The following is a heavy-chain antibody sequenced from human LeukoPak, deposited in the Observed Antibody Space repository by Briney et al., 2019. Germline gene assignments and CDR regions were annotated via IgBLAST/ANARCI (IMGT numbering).Heavy chain of an antibody. J-gene: IGHJ5*02. CDR1: GGSISSGGYY. CDR3: ARRHLGDWFDP. V-gene: IGHV4-31*03. D-gene: IGHD3-10*01. CDR2: IYYSGST. Sequence: PSQTLSLTCTVFGGSISSGGYYWSWIRQHPGKGLEWIGYIYYSGSTYYNPSLKSRVTISVDTSKNQFSLKLSSVTAADTAVYYCARRHLGDWFDPWGQGTLVTVSS.